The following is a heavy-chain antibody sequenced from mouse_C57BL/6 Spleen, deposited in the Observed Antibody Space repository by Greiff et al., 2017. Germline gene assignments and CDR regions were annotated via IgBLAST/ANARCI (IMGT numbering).Heavy chain of an antibody. CDR1: GYTFTSYW. V-gene: IGHV1-69*01. D-gene: IGHD4-1*01. J-gene: IGHJ3*01. CDR3: AREGLGSFAY. Sequence: QVQLQQPGAELVMPGASVKLSCKASGYTFTSYWMHWVKQRPGQGLVWIGEIDPSDSYTNYNQKFKGKSTLTVDKSSSTAYMQLSSLTSEDSAVYYCAREGLGSFAYWGQGTLVTVSA. CDR2: IDPSDSYT.